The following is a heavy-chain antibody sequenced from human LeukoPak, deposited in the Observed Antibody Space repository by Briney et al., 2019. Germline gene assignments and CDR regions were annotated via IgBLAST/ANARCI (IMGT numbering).Heavy chain of an antibody. CDR3: ASSPLSLNYYDSSGYLRY. CDR2: IYYSGST. CDR1: GGSISSYY. V-gene: IGHV4-59*01. Sequence: SPSETLSLTCTVSGGSISSYYWSWIRQPPGKGLEWVGYIYYSGSTNYNPSLKSRVTISVDTSKNQFSLKLSSVTAADTAVYYCASSPLSLNYYDSSGYLRYWGQGTLVTVSS. J-gene: IGHJ4*02. D-gene: IGHD3-22*01.